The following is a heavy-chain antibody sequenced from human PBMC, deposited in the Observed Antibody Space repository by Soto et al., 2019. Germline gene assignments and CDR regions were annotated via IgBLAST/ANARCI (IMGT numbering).Heavy chain of an antibody. CDR1: GVTFSSYA. Sequence: GGSLRLSCAASGVTFSSYAMSWVRQAPGKGLEWVSAISGSGGSTYYADSVKGRFTISRDNSKNTLYLQMNSLRAEDTAVYYCAKGGLSSGWYFDYWGQGTLVTVSS. CDR3: AKGGLSSGWYFDY. CDR2: ISGSGGST. D-gene: IGHD6-19*01. V-gene: IGHV3-23*01. J-gene: IGHJ4*02.